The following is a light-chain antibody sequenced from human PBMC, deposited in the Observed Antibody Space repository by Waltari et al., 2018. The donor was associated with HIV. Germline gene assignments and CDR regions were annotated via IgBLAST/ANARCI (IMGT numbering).Light chain of an antibody. CDR1: QSLLYSSNNKNY. Sequence: DIVITPSPESLTVSLGERATINCKSSQSLLYSSNNKNYVAWYQQKGGQSPKLLINWASTRESGVPDRFSGSGSGTNFTLTISSLQAEDVAVYYCLQFYSSLYTFGQGTNLEIK. V-gene: IGKV4-1*01. CDR2: WAS. J-gene: IGKJ2*01. CDR3: LQFYSSLYT.